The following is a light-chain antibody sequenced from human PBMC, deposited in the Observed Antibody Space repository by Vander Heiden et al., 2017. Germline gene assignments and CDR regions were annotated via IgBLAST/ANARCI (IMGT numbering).Light chain of an antibody. Sequence: QSALTPPAPASASPAQPTTISCTGTGSDVGGYNYVSWYQQHPGKAPKVMIYDVSNRPSGVSNRFSGSKSGDRASLTISGLQAEDEADYYCSLYTSSSSLNVVFGGGTKLTVL. CDR1: GSDVGGYNY. V-gene: IGLV2-14*01. CDR2: DVS. J-gene: IGLJ2*01. CDR3: SLYTSSSSLNVV.